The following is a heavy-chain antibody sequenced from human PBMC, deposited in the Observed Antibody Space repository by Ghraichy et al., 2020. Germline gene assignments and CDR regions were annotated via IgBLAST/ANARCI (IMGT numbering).Heavy chain of an antibody. CDR2: TYYRSKWYN. J-gene: IGHJ4*02. CDR3: TSGRDGYINY. V-gene: IGHV6-1*01. Sequence: SQTLSLTCGISGDSVSSSSAAWSWIRQSPSRGLEWLGRTYYRSKWYNDYAVSVKSRITISPDTSKNQFSLQLNSVTPEDTAVYYCTSGRDGYINYWGQGTLVTVSS. CDR1: GDSVSSSSAA. D-gene: IGHD5-24*01.